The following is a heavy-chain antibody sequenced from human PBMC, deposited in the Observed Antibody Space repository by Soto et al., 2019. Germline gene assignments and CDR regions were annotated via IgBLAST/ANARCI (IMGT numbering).Heavy chain of an antibody. CDR2: ISSSGSTI. J-gene: IGHJ6*03. D-gene: IGHD3-3*01. Sequence: PGGSLRLSCAAPGFTFSDYYMSWIRQAPGKGLEWVSYISSSGSTIYYADSVKGRFTISRDNAKNSLYLQMNSLRAEDTAVYYCARDKVEWPGHGNYYYMDVWGKGTTVTVSS. V-gene: IGHV3-11*01. CDR1: GFTFSDYY. CDR3: ARDKVEWPGHGNYYYMDV.